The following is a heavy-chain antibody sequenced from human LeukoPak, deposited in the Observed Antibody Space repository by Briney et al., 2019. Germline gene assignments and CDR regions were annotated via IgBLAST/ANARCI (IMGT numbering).Heavy chain of an antibody. V-gene: IGHV1-18*01. Sequence: ASVKVSCKASGYTFRSSGFSWVRQAPGQGLEWMGWISANNGDIHPAQKFQGRVTMTTDTSTTTAYMELRSLRSDDTAVYYCVKDYNYVIDYWGQGTLVTVSS. J-gene: IGHJ4*02. CDR3: VKDYNYVIDY. D-gene: IGHD5-24*01. CDR2: ISANNGDI. CDR1: GYTFRSSG.